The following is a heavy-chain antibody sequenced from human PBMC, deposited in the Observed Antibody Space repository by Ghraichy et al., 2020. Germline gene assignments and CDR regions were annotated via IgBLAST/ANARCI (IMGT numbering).Heavy chain of an antibody. CDR1: GGTFSSYA. J-gene: IGHJ3*02. V-gene: IGHV1-69*13. CDR3: ARPGPPGYYDSSGYYVRLAFDI. Sequence: SVKVSCKASGGTFSSYAISWVRQAPGQGLEWMGGIIPIFGTANYAQKFQGRVTITADESTSTAYMELSSLRSEDTAVYYCARPGPPGYYDSSGYYVRLAFDIWGQGTMVTVSS. D-gene: IGHD3-22*01. CDR2: IIPIFGTA.